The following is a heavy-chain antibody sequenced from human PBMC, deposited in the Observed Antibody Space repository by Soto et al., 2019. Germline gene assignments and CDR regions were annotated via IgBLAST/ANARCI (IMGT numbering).Heavy chain of an antibody. CDR2: IYHSGST. CDR1: GGSISSSNW. V-gene: IGHV4-4*02. CDR3: ARDNRSGYYYGMDV. D-gene: IGHD3-10*01. Sequence: SETLSLTCAVSGGSISSSNWCSWVRQPPGKGLEWIGEIYHSGSTNYNPSLKSRVTISVDKSKNQFSLKLSSVTAADTAVYYCARDNRSGYYYGMDVWGQGTTVTVSS. J-gene: IGHJ6*02.